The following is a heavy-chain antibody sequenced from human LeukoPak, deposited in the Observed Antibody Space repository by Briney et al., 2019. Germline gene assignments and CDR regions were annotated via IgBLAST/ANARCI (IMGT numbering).Heavy chain of an antibody. CDR3: ARGARPSPKYYFDY. CDR2: INHSGST. Sequence: SETLSLTCAVYGGSFSGYYWSWIRQPPGKGLEWIGEINHSGSTNYNPSLKSRVTISVDTSKNQFSLKLSSVTAADTAVYYCARGARPSPKYYFDYWGQGTLVTVSS. D-gene: IGHD6-6*01. V-gene: IGHV4-34*01. CDR1: GGSFSGYY. J-gene: IGHJ4*02.